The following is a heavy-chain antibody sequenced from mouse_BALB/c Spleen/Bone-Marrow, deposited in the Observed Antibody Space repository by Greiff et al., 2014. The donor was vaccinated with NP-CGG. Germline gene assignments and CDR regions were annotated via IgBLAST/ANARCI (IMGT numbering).Heavy chain of an antibody. J-gene: IGHJ2*01. CDR1: GYTFSSYW. Sequence: QVQLQQSGAELMKPGASVKISCKATGYTFSSYWVEWVKQRPGHGLEWIGEILPGSGSTNYNEKFKGKATFTADTSSNTAYMQLSSLTSEDSAVYYCARGDYFDYWGQDTTLTVSS. CDR3: ARGDYFDY. CDR2: ILPGSGST. V-gene: IGHV1-9*01.